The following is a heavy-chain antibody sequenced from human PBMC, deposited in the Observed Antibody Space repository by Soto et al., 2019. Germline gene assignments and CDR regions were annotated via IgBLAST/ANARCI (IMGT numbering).Heavy chain of an antibody. CDR2: INHSGST. CDR3: AVSSGYYFGDVDAFDI. CDR1: GGSFSGYY. J-gene: IGHJ3*02. Sequence: PSETLSLTCAVYGGSFSGYYWSWIRKPPGKGLEWIGEINHSGSTNYNPSLKSRVTISVDTSKNQFSLKLSSVTAADTAVYYCAVSSGYYFGDVDAFDIWGQGTMVTVSS. D-gene: IGHD3-22*01. V-gene: IGHV4-34*01.